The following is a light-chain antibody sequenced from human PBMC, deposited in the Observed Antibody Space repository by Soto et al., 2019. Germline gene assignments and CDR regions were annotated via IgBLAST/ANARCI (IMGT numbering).Light chain of an antibody. CDR2: EVS. CDR3: SSYAGSNIYV. V-gene: IGLV2-8*01. CDR1: SSDVGGYSY. Sequence: QSALTQPPSASGSPGQSVTISCTGTSSDVGGYSYVSWYQQHPGKAPKLMIYEVSKRPSGVPDRFSGSKSGNTASLTVSGLQAGDEADYYCSSYAGSNIYVFGTGTKLTVL. J-gene: IGLJ1*01.